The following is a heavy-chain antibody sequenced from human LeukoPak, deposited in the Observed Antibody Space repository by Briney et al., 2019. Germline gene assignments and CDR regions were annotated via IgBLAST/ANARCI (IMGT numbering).Heavy chain of an antibody. CDR2: IFTGGGT. V-gene: IGHV3-53*01. Sequence: GGPLRLSCAASGFIVNKNYMSWARQAPGKGLEWVSVIFTGGGTHYADSVKGRFTISRDISKNTIHLQMTSLKVEDTAVYYCGRDNFDYWGRGTLVTVSS. CDR1: GFIVNKNY. J-gene: IGHJ4*02. CDR3: GRDNFDY.